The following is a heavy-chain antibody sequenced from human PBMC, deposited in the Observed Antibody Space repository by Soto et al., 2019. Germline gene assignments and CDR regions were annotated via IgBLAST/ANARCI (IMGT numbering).Heavy chain of an antibody. J-gene: IGHJ4*02. CDR2: TYYRSKWYN. Sequence: SQTLSLTCAISGDSVSSNSAAWNWIRQSPSRGLEWLGRTYYRSKWYNDYAVSVKSRITINPDTSKNQFSLQLNSVTPEGTAVYYCARGYSYGYVGAYYFDYWGQGTLVTVSS. D-gene: IGHD5-18*01. CDR1: GDSVSSNSAA. V-gene: IGHV6-1*01. CDR3: ARGYSYGYVGAYYFDY.